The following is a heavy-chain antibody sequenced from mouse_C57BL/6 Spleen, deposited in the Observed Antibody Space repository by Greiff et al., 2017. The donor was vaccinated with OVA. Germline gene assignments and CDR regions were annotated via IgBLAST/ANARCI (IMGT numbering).Heavy chain of an antibody. V-gene: IGHV1-74*01. CDR2: IHPSDSDT. J-gene: IGHJ1*03. CDR1: GYTFPSYW. D-gene: IGHD4-1*01. Sequence: VVESCTASGYTFPSYWMHWVKQRPGQGLEWIGRIHPSDSDTNYNQKFKGKATLTVDKSSSTAYMQLSSLTSEDSAVYYCAMEAGNWYFDVWGTGTTVTVSS. CDR3: AMEAGNWYFDV.